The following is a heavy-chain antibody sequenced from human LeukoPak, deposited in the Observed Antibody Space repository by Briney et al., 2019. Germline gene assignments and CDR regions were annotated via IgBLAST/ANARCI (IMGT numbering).Heavy chain of an antibody. CDR3: ASLYCSSTSCYLFH. J-gene: IGHJ4*02. Sequence: PSETLSLTCTVSGGSISSYYWSWIRQTPGKGLEWIGYIYYSGSTNYTPSLKSRVNISVDTSKNQFSLKLSSVTAADTALYYCASLYCSSTSCYLFHWGQGTLVTVSS. V-gene: IGHV4-59*08. CDR2: IYYSGST. D-gene: IGHD2-2*01. CDR1: GGSISSYY.